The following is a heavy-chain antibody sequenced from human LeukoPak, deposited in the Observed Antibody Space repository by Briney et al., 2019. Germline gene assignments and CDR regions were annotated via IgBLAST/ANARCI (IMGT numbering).Heavy chain of an antibody. CDR1: GFTFTTYA. Sequence: GGSLRLSCAASGFTFTTYAMNWVRQAPGKGLEWVSVISGSGGSTYYADSVKGRFTISRDSSKNTLYLEVNSLRAEDTAVYYCATAFYFDSSGPYWYFDLWGRGTLVTVSS. D-gene: IGHD3-22*01. CDR3: ATAFYFDSSGPYWYFDL. J-gene: IGHJ2*01. CDR2: ISGSGGST. V-gene: IGHV3-23*01.